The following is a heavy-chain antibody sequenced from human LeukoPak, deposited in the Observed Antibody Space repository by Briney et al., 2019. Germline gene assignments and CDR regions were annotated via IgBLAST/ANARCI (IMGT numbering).Heavy chain of an antibody. Sequence: GGSLRLSCAASGFTFRSYWMHWVRQAPGKGLVWVSRISPDGTSKSYADSVKGRFTISRDNAKNTLSLQMNSLRAEDTGLYYCARADGSHYGLKDYWGQGTLVTVSS. CDR2: ISPDGTSK. D-gene: IGHD1-26*01. CDR3: ARADGSHYGLKDY. CDR1: GFTFRSYW. J-gene: IGHJ4*02. V-gene: IGHV3-74*01.